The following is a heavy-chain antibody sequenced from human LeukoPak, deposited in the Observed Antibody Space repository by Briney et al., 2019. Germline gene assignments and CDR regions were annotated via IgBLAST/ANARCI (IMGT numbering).Heavy chain of an antibody. V-gene: IGHV4-59*01. J-gene: IGHJ4*02. D-gene: IGHD5-18*01. Sequence: SETLSLTCTVSGGSISSYYWSWIRQPPGKGLEWIGYIYYSGSTNYNPSLKSRVTISVDTSKNQFSLKLSSVTAADTAVYYCARDLGYSYGWGFFDYWGQGTLVTVSS. CDR1: GGSISSYY. CDR3: ARDLGYSYGWGFFDY. CDR2: IYYSGST.